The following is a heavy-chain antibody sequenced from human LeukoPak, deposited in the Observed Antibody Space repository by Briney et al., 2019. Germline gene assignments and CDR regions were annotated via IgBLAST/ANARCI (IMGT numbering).Heavy chain of an antibody. CDR1: GFIFRSYA. V-gene: IGHV3-23*01. D-gene: IGHD6-13*01. CDR3: ARGQPGVAAAGNLDY. J-gene: IGHJ4*02. CDR2: ITANGDTT. Sequence: GGSLRLSCVGSGFIFRSYAVTWVRQAPGKGLDWVSSITANGDTTYYADSVKGRFTISRDNSKNTLYLQMNSLRAEDTAVYYCARGQPGVAAAGNLDYWGQGTLVTVSS.